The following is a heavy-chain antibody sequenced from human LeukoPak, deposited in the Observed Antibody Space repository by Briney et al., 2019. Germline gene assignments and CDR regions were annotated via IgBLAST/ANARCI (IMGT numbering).Heavy chain of an antibody. Sequence: PGGSLRLSCAASGFTFSGYWMHWVRQASGKGLVWISRINSDGTNTNYADSVNGRFTISRDNAKNTLSLQMTRLRAEDTAVYYCLVPATAGEADYWGQGTLVTVSS. CDR3: LVPATAGEADY. CDR2: INSDGTNT. D-gene: IGHD2-2*01. V-gene: IGHV3-74*01. J-gene: IGHJ4*02. CDR1: GFTFSGYW.